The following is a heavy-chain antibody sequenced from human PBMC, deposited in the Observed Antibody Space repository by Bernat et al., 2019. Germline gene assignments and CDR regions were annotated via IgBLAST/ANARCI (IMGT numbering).Heavy chain of an antibody. D-gene: IGHD3-10*01. CDR3: ARWESTLVPGAFDI. J-gene: IGHJ3*02. V-gene: IGHV4-39*01. CDR1: GASISSSSYY. CDR2: IYYTGST. Sequence: QLQLQESGPGLVKPSETLSLTCTVSGASISSSSYYWGRIRQPPGKGLEWIGSIYYTGSTYYSPSLKSRVTISVDTSKNQFSLKLISVTAADTAVYYCARWESTLVPGAFDIWGQGTMVTVSS.